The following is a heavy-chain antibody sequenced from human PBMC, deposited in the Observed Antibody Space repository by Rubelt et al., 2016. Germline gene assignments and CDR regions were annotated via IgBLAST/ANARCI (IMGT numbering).Heavy chain of an antibody. CDR3: ARGGSHITMVRGTIDY. CDR1: GFTFSSYW. D-gene: IGHD3-10*01. V-gene: IGHV3-48*02. CDR2: ISSSSSTI. J-gene: IGHJ4*02. Sequence: EVQLVESGGGLVQPGGSLRLSCAASGFTFSSYWMSWVRQAPGKGLEWVSYISSSSSTIYYADSVKGRFTMSRDNAKNSLYLQMNSLRDEDMAVYYCARGGSHITMVRGTIDYWGQGTLVTVSS.